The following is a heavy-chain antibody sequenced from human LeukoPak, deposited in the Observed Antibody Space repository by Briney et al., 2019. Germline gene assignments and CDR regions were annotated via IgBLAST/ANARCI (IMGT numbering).Heavy chain of an antibody. CDR2: ISSNGGST. J-gene: IGHJ3*02. V-gene: IGHV3-64*01. CDR3: ARCRSGYDAFDI. Sequence: PGGSLRLSCAASGFTFSSYAMHWVRQAPGKGLEYVSAISSNGGSTYYANSVKGRFTISRDNSKNTVYLQMDSLRADDMAVYYCARCRSGYDAFDIWGQGTMVTVSS. CDR1: GFTFSSYA. D-gene: IGHD5-18*01.